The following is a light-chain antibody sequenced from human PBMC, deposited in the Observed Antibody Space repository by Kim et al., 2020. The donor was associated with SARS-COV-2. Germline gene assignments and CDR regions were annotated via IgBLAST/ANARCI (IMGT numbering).Light chain of an antibody. CDR3: QSYDSSLSGSDV. Sequence: VTISCTRSSSNIGAGYDVHWYQQLPGTAHKLLIYGNSNRPSGVPDRFSGSKSGTSASLAITGLQAEDEADYYCQSYDSSLSGSDVFGTGTKVTVL. V-gene: IGLV1-40*01. J-gene: IGLJ1*01. CDR1: SSNIGAGYD. CDR2: GNS.